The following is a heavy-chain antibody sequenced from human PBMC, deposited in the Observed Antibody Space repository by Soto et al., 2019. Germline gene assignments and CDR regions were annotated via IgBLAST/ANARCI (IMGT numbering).Heavy chain of an antibody. CDR2: IVDTGGRT. CDR3: ASVPAASSYYNTDV. Sequence: GGSLRLSCTASGFAFSSYAMNWVRQAPGKGLEWVSGIVDTGGRTFYADSVKGRFTISRDNAKNTLYLEMNSLRSEDTAIYYCASVPAASSYYNTDVWGQGTTVTVSS. CDR1: GFAFSSYA. D-gene: IGHD2-2*01. V-gene: IGHV3-23*01. J-gene: IGHJ6*02.